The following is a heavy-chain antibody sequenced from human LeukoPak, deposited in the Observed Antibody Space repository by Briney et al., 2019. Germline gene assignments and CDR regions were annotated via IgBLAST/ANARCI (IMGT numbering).Heavy chain of an antibody. J-gene: IGHJ5*02. Sequence: SETLSLTCTVSGGSISSHYWSWIRQPPGKGLEWSGYIYYSGSTNYNPSLKSRVTISVDTSKNQFSLKLSSVTAADTAVYYCARYSSSWPNWFDHWGQGTLVTVSS. V-gene: IGHV4-59*11. CDR1: GGSISSHY. CDR2: IYYSGST. CDR3: ARYSSSWPNWFDH. D-gene: IGHD6-13*01.